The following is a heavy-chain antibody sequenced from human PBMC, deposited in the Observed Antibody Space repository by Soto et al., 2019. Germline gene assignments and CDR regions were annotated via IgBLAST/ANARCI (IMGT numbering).Heavy chain of an antibody. CDR2: ITPISGTA. J-gene: IGHJ6*02. CDR3: ASSQGSSTSLEIYYYYYYGMDV. CDR1: GGTFSSYA. V-gene: IGHV1-69*01. D-gene: IGHD2-2*01. Sequence: QVQLVQSGAEVKKPGSSVKVSCKASGGTFSSYAISWVRQAPGQGLEWMGGITPISGTANYEQKFQGRVTITADDSTSTANMELSSLRSEDTAVYYCASSQGSSTSLEIYYYYYYGMDVWGQATTVTVSS.